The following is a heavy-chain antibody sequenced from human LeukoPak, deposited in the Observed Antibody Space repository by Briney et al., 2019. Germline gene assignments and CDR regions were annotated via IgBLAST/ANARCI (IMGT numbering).Heavy chain of an antibody. CDR3: ARVRTENYYGMDV. J-gene: IGHJ6*02. V-gene: IGHV3-7*04. CDR2: IKQDGSEI. D-gene: IGHD3/OR15-3a*01. CDR1: GVTFSNYW. Sequence: GGSLRLSCAASGVTFSNYWMSWVRQAPGKGLEWVANIKQDGSEIYYVDSVKGRFTISRDNAKNSLYLQMNSLRAEDTAVYYCARVRTENYYGMDVWGQGTTVTVSS.